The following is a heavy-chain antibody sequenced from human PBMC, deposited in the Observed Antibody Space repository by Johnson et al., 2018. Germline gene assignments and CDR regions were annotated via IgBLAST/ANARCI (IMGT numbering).Heavy chain of an antibody. D-gene: IGHD2-2*01. CDR1: GFTVSSNY. Sequence: EVQLVESGGALVEPGGSLRLSCAASGFTVSSNYMSWVRQAPGKGLEWVSVIYSGGNTSYADSVKGRFPISRDDSKNTLYLQMNSLRDEDTAVYYCATGGYCSTTSCYLVRASHAFDIWGQGTMVTVSS. CDR3: ATGGYCSTTSCYLVRASHAFDI. V-gene: IGHV3-53*01. J-gene: IGHJ3*02. CDR2: IYSGGNT.